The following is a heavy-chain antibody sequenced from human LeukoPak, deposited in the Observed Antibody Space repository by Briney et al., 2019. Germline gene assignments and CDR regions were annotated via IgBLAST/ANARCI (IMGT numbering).Heavy chain of an antibody. CDR1: GYTFTSYY. V-gene: IGHV1-69*13. CDR3: ARDHRIAAASAWFDP. J-gene: IGHJ5*02. CDR2: IIPIFGTA. Sequence: SVKVSRKTSGYTFTSYYIHWVRQAPGQGLEWMGGIIPIFGTANYAQKFQGRVTITADESTSTAYMELSSLRSEDTAVYYCARDHRIAAASAWFDPWGQGTLVTVSS. D-gene: IGHD6-13*01.